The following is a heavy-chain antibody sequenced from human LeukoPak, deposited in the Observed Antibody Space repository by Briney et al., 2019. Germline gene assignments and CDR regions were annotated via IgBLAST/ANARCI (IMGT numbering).Heavy chain of an antibody. Sequence: WGSLTLSCAASGFTFSSYWMSWVRQAPGKGLEWVANIKQDGSEKYYVDSVKGRFTISRDNAKNSLYLQMNSLRAEDTAVYYCASGYEYNYFDYWGEGTLVTVSS. CDR2: IKQDGSEK. J-gene: IGHJ4*02. CDR1: GFTFSSYW. V-gene: IGHV3-7*02. D-gene: IGHD5-12*01. CDR3: ASGYEYNYFDY.